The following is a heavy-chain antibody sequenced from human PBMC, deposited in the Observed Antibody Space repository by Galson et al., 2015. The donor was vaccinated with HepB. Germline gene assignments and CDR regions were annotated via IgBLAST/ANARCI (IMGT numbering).Heavy chain of an antibody. D-gene: IGHD1-1*01. CDR2: IKSKSSGGAT. V-gene: IGHV3-15*01. J-gene: IGHJ4*02. CDR1: GFTFNIAW. Sequence: SLRLSCAASGFTFNIAWMSWVRQAPGKGLEWIGRIKSKSSGGATDYAAPVKGRFTISRDDSVNTLYLQLNSLKTEDTAVYYCTTDRYPHDYWGQGTLVTVSS. CDR3: TTDRYPHDY.